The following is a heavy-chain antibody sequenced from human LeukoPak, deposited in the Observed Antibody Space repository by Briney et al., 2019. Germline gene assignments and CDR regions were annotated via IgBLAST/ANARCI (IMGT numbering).Heavy chain of an antibody. J-gene: IGHJ4*02. V-gene: IGHV5-51*01. CDR2: IYPGDSDT. D-gene: IGHD2-21*02. CDR3: ARQAYCGGDCYYFDY. CDR1: GYSFTSYW. Sequence: GESLKISCKGSGYSFTSYWIGWVRQLPGKGLEWIGIIYPGDSDTRYSPSFQGQVTISADKSISTAYLQWSSLKASDTAMYYCARQAYCGGDCYYFDYWGQGTLVTVSS.